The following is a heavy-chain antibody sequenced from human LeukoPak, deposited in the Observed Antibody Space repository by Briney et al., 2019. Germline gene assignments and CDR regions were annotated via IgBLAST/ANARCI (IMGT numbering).Heavy chain of an antibody. J-gene: IGHJ4*02. Sequence: GGSLRLSCAASDFTFSNYWMSWVRQAPGKGLEWVGNLKQDGSEIYYLDSVKGRFTISRDNAKKSLYLQMNSLRVEDTAVYYCSRDPRLNDYWGQGTLVTVSS. CDR2: LKQDGSEI. V-gene: IGHV3-7*03. CDR1: DFTFSNYW. CDR3: SRDPRLNDY.